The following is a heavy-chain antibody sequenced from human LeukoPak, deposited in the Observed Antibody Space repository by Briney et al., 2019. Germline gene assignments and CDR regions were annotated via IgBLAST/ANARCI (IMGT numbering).Heavy chain of an antibody. CDR3: ARDGIAARPSSV. D-gene: IGHD6-6*01. CDR2: ISAYNGNT. CDR1: GCTFTSYG. Sequence: ASVKVSCKASGCTFTSYGISWVRQAPGQGLGWMGWISAYNGNTNYAQKLQGRVTMTTDTSTSTAYMELRSLRSDDTAVYYCARDGIAARPSSVWGQGTMVTVSS. V-gene: IGHV1-18*01. J-gene: IGHJ3*01.